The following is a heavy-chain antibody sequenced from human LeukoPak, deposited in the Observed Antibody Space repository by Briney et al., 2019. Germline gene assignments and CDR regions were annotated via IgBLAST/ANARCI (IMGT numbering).Heavy chain of an antibody. V-gene: IGHV1-2*02. CDR3: ARGSGYYYYGMDV. Sequence: AASVKVSCKASGGXFSSYYIHWVRQAPGQGLEWMGWINPNSGGTNYAQKFQGRVTMTRDTSISTAYMELSRLRSDDTAVYYCARGSGYYYYGMDVWGQGTTVTVSS. J-gene: IGHJ6*02. D-gene: IGHD6-19*01. CDR1: GGXFSSYY. CDR2: INPNSGGT.